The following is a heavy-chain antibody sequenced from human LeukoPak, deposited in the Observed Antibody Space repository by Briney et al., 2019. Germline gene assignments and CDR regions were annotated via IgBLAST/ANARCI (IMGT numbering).Heavy chain of an antibody. J-gene: IGHJ4*02. CDR1: GFTFSIHS. CDR2: ISSGSSLI. V-gene: IGHV3-21*01. D-gene: IGHD6-19*01. CDR3: ARAVSSGWPKDYCDY. Sequence: PGGSLRLSCAASGFTFSIHSMNSVRDAPGEGLEWVLSISSGSSLIYYTDSVKGRFTISRDRAKNSLYLQMNSLGAEDTAVYYCARAVSSGWPKDYCDYWGGGPLVTVSS.